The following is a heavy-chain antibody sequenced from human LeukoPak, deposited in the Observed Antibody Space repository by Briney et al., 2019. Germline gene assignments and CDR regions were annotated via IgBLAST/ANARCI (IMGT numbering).Heavy chain of an antibody. CDR2: IYTGGST. V-gene: IGHV4-61*02. CDR3: ARAKIYWSGYYYFDY. J-gene: IGHJ4*02. CDR1: GGSISSGSYY. D-gene: IGHD3-3*01. Sequence: SQTLSLTCTVSGGSISSGSYYWSWIRQPAGKGLEWIGRIYTGGSTNYNPSLKSRVTISVDTSKNQFSMKLSSVTAADTAVYDCARAKIYWSGYYYFDYWGQGTLVTVSS.